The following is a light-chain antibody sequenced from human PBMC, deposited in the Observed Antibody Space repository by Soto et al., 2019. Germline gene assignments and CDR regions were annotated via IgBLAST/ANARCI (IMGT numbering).Light chain of an antibody. CDR1: QSIANV. CDR3: QQSYSSLWT. J-gene: IGKJ1*01. Sequence: DIQMTQSPSSLSASVGDRITITCRASQSIANVLNWYQQKPGKAPKIVIYATSTLQSGVPSRFSGSGSGTEFTLTISRLQREDFATYYCQQSYSSLWTFGQGTKVDIK. CDR2: ATS. V-gene: IGKV1-39*01.